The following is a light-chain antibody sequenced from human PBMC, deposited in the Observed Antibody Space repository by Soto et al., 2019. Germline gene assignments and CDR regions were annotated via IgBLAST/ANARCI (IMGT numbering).Light chain of an antibody. CDR2: GAS. J-gene: IGKJ2*01. CDR1: QSISSE. CDR3: QQGHNWPLT. Sequence: EIVVTQSPATLSVSPGERATLSCRANQSISSELAWYQQRPGPPPRLLIYGASTRATGVPDRFTGSGSGSDFTLTISGLQSEDFAVYYCQQGHNWPLTFGQGTRLEI. V-gene: IGKV3-15*01.